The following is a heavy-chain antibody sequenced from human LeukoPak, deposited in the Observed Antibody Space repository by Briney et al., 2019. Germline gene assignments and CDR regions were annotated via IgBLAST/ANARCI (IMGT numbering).Heavy chain of an antibody. Sequence: KPGESLKISCKGSGYTFNTYWIGWVRQMPGKGLEWMGIIYPGDSDTRYSPSFQGQVTISADKSISTAYLQWGSLKASDTAMYYCGRTAIAAAGNNWFDPWGQGTLVTVSS. V-gene: IGHV5-51*01. CDR2: IYPGDSDT. CDR3: GRTAIAAAGNNWFDP. D-gene: IGHD6-13*01. CDR1: GYTFNTYW. J-gene: IGHJ5*02.